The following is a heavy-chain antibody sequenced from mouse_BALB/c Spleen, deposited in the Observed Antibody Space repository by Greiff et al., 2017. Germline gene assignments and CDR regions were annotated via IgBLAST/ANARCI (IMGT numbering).Heavy chain of an antibody. CDR2: INPYNDGT. Sequence: EVQLQQSGPELVKPGASVKMSCKASGYTFTSYVMHWVKQKPGQGLEWIGYINPYNDGTKYNEKFKGKATLTSDKSSSTAYMELSSLTSEDSAVYYCARWSYYGSQYYAMDYWGQGTSVTVSS. CDR3: ARWSYYGSQYYAMDY. CDR1: GYTFTSYV. J-gene: IGHJ4*01. D-gene: IGHD1-1*01. V-gene: IGHV1-14*01.